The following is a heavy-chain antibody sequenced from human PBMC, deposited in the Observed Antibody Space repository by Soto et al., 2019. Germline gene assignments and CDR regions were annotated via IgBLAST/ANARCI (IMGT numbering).Heavy chain of an antibody. D-gene: IGHD5-12*01. CDR3: ARAPLIVATSSFYYYYGMDV. J-gene: IGHJ6*02. CDR1: GDSVSSNSAA. CDR2: TYYRSKWYN. Sequence: SQTLSLTCVISGDSVSSNSAAWNWIRQSPSRGLEWLGRTYYRSKWYNDYAVSVKSRITINPDTSKNQFSLQLNSVTPEDTAVYYCARAPLIVATSSFYYYYGMDVWGQGTTVTVS. V-gene: IGHV6-1*01.